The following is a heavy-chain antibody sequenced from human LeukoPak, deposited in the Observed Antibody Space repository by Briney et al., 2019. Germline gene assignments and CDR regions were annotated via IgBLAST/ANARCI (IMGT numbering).Heavy chain of an antibody. J-gene: IGHJ4*02. CDR1: GDPISTTSHY. Sequence: SETLSLTCIVSGDPISTTSHYWDWIRQPPGKGLEWIGTIYNAGSTHYNPSFQSRVAISIDTTKNQFSLKLTSVTAADTAVYYCARRFVAVPGTFLVSYYFDYWGLGTLVTVSS. CDR3: ARRFVAVPGTFLVSYYFDY. CDR2: IYNAGST. V-gene: IGHV4-39*01. D-gene: IGHD2-2*01.